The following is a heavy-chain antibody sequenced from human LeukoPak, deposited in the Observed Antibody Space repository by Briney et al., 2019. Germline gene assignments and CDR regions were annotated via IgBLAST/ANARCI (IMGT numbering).Heavy chain of an antibody. CDR2: ISSSGSTI. CDR1: GFTFSDYY. Sequence: GGSLRLSCAASGFTFSDYYMSLIRQAPGKGLEWVPYISSSGSTIYYADSVKGRFTISRDNAKNSLYLQMNSLRAEDTAVYYCASRELGYCSGGSCYLDYWGQGTLVTVSS. J-gene: IGHJ4*02. CDR3: ASRELGYCSGGSCYLDY. V-gene: IGHV3-11*01. D-gene: IGHD2-15*01.